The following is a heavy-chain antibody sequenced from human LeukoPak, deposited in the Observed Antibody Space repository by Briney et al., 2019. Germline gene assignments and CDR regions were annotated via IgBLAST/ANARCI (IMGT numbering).Heavy chain of an antibody. V-gene: IGHV4-4*07. CDR2: IYTSGST. CDR1: GGSISSYY. CDR3: ARAHRKWELSFNYYYGMDV. D-gene: IGHD1-26*01. Sequence: PSETLSLTCTVSGGSISSYYWSWIRQPAGKGLEWIGRIYTSGSTNYNPSLKSRVTMSVDTSKNQFSLKLSSVTAADTAVYYCARAHRKWELSFNYYYGMDVWGQGTTVTVSS. J-gene: IGHJ6*02.